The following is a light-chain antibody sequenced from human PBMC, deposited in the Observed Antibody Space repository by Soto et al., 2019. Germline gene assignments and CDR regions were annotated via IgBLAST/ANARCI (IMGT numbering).Light chain of an antibody. CDR2: GAS. Sequence: EIVMTQSPATLSVSPGERATLSCRASQSVSSNLAWYQQKPGQAPRLLIYGASTRATGIPARFSGSGSGTEFTLTISSLQSEDFAVYYCQQYNNWLTWTFVQGIKVEIK. J-gene: IGKJ1*01. V-gene: IGKV3-15*01. CDR1: QSVSSN. CDR3: QQYNNWLTWT.